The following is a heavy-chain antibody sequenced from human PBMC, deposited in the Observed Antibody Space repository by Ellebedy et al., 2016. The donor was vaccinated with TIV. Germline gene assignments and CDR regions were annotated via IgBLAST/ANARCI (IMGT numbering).Heavy chain of an antibody. CDR1: GFTIRNYW. Sequence: PGGSLRLSCAASGFTIRNYWMNRVRQAPGKGLEWVANMRQDGGAKFYVDSVKGRFTISRDNAKDSLYLQMNSLRVDDTAVDWCARGVSMYNNIWFDFDYWGPGTLVTVSS. J-gene: IGHJ4*02. V-gene: IGHV3-7*04. D-gene: IGHD6-13*01. CDR2: MRQDGGAK. CDR3: ARGVSMYNNIWFDFDY.